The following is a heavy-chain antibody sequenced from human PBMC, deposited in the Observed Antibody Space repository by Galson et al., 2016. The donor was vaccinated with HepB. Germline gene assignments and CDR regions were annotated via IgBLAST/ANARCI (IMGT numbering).Heavy chain of an antibody. J-gene: IGHJ6*02. CDR1: GGSISSRNW. CDR3: ARMRRDDYPDSYYYGMDV. CDR2: IYHRGNT. D-gene: IGHD4/OR15-4a*01. Sequence: SETLSLTCAVSGGSISSRNWWSWVRQPPGKGLEWIGEIYHRGNTNYNPSLKSRVTISLDKSKNHFSLKLSSVTAADMAVYYCARMRRDDYPDSYYYGMDVWGQGTTVTVSS. V-gene: IGHV4-4*02.